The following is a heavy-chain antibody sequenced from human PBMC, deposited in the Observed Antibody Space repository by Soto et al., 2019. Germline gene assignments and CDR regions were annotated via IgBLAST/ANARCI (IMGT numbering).Heavy chain of an antibody. CDR1: GFTFSSYS. Sequence: EVQLVESGGGLVKPGGSLRLSCAASGFTFSSYSMNWVRQAPGKGLEWVSSISSSSSYTNYADSVKGRFTISRDNAKNSLYLQMNSLRAEDTAVYYCARADGGKGGDYWGQGTLVTVSS. CDR2: ISSSSSYT. J-gene: IGHJ4*02. V-gene: IGHV3-21*01. D-gene: IGHD2-15*01. CDR3: ARADGGKGGDY.